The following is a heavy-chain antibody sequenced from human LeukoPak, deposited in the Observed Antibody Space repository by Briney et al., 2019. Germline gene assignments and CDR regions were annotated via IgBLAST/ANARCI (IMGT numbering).Heavy chain of an antibody. CDR2: IYYSGGT. CDR1: GGSISSGYCY. J-gene: IGHJ4*02. V-gene: IGHV4-30-4*01. D-gene: IGHD6-13*01. Sequence: SETLSLTCTVSGGSISSGYCYWIWVRQPPGKGLEWIGYIYYSGGTNYNPSLKIRVTISIDTSKNQLSLNLSSATAADTAVYSCASTIAAADLRLLDYCGQGTLVTASS. CDR3: ASTIAAADLRLLDY.